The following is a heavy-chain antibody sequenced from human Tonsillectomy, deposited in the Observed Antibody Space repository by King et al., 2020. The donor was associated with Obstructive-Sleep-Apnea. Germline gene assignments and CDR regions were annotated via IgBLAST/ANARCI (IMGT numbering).Heavy chain of an antibody. CDR2: ISSSSSYK. CDR1: GFTFSSYS. J-gene: IGHJ4*02. CDR3: ARDGRFGDLLAERDY. Sequence: VQLVESGGGLVKPGGSLRLSCAASGFTFSSYSMNWVRQAPGKGLEWVSAISSSSSYKYYADSVNGRFTISRDNAKNSLYLQMNSLGAEDTAVYYLARDGRFGDLLAERDYWHQGPLVTVSS. D-gene: IGHD3-10*01. V-gene: IGHV3-21*01.